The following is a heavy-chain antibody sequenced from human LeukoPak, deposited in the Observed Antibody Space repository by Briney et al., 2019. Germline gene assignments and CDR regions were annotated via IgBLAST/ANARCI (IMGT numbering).Heavy chain of an antibody. CDR2: IYYSEST. D-gene: IGHD6-19*01. CDR3: ARAHSWQWLRQNWFDP. J-gene: IGHJ5*02. CDR1: GGSISSYY. Sequence: PSEALSLTCTGSGGSISSYYWSWIRQPPGKGLDCIGYIYYSESTNYNPSLKSRVTISVDTSKNQFSLKLSSVTAADTAVYYCARAHSWQWLRQNWFDPWGQGTLVTVSS. V-gene: IGHV4-59*01.